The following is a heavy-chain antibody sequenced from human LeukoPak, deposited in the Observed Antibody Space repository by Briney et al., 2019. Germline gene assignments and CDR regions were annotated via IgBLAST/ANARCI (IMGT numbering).Heavy chain of an antibody. D-gene: IGHD3-22*01. J-gene: IGHJ4*02. CDR3: ARDAYYYDSSGYLGVDY. V-gene: IGHV4-4*07. CDR2: IYTSGST. CDR1: GGSISSYY. Sequence: PSETLSLTCTVSGGSISSYYWSWIRQPPGKGLEWIGRIYTSGSTNYNPSLKSRVTMSVDTSKNQFSLKLSSVTAADTAVYYCARDAYYYDSSGYLGVDYWGQGTLVTVSS.